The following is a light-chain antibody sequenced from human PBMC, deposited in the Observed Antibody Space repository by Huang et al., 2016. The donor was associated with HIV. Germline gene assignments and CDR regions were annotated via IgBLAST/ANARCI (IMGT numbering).Light chain of an antibody. CDR3: QQYGSSPPYT. J-gene: IGKJ2*01. V-gene: IGKV3-20*01. Sequence: EIVLTQSPGTLSLSPGERATLSCRASQSISSTFLAWYQQKPGQAPRLLIYGASSRATGIPDRVGGSGSGTDFTLTISRLEPEDFAVYYCQQYGSSPPYTCGQGTKLEIK. CDR1: QSISSTF. CDR2: GAS.